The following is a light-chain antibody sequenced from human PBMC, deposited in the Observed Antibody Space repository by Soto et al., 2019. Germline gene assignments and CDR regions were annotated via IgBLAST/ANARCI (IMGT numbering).Light chain of an antibody. V-gene: IGLV2-8*01. Sequence: QSALTQPPSASGSPGQSLTISCTGTSSDVGAHNYVSWYQQNPGKAPKLMLYDVNKRPSGVPDRFSGSKSGNTASLTVSGLRAEDEADYYCSSYAGGNNWVFGGGTKVTVL. J-gene: IGLJ3*02. CDR1: SSDVGAHNY. CDR3: SSYAGGNNWV. CDR2: DVN.